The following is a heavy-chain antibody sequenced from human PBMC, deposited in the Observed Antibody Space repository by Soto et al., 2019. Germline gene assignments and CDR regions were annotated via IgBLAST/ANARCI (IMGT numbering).Heavy chain of an antibody. CDR3: VRGASLNFDY. D-gene: IGHD1-26*01. CDR2: VNWNGGST. V-gene: IGHV3-20*04. Sequence: EVQLVESGGGVLRPGGSLRLSCAASGFTFDDYGMSWARQARGKGLEWVSGVNWNGGSTGYADSVKGQFTISRDNAKNSLYLQMNSLRAEDTAFYYCVRGASLNFDYWGQGTLITVSS. J-gene: IGHJ4*02. CDR1: GFTFDDYG.